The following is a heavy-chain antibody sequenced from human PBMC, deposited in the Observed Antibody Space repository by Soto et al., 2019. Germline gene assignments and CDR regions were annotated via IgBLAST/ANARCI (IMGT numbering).Heavy chain of an antibody. Sequence: SETLSHTCTVADGSISPYYWNWIRQPPGKGLEWIAYIYYSGSTYYNPSLTSRVTISLDTAKNQFSLKLTSVTAADTAMYYCARGEGSYFPFDLWGQGTLVTVSS. V-gene: IGHV4-59*01. CDR2: IYYSGST. CDR1: DGSISPYY. J-gene: IGHJ4*02. D-gene: IGHD1-26*01. CDR3: ARGEGSYFPFDL.